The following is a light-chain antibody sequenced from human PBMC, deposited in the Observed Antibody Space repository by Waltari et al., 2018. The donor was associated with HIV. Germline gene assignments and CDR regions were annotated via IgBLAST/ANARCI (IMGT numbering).Light chain of an antibody. Sequence: QVVLTQPPSASASLGASVKLTCTLSSGHINYVIAWHQQQPKKGPRFLMKLNSDARHSKGDGIPDRFSGSSSGAELYLTSSSLQSEDEGDYFCQTWGTGIQVFGGGTRLTVL. J-gene: IGLJ2*01. CDR2: LNSDARH. CDR1: SGHINYV. CDR3: QTWGTGIQV. V-gene: IGLV4-69*01.